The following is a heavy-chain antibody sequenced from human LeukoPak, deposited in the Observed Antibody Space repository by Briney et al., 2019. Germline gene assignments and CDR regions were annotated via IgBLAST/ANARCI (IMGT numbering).Heavy chain of an antibody. CDR3: ASFYDSTGSVYYYAMDV. D-gene: IGHD3-22*01. CDR1: GGPFSSYA. J-gene: IGHJ6*02. Sequence: SVKVSCKASGGPFSSYAISWVRQAPGQGLEWMGGTIPLFGPADYAQKFQGRVTITADESTRTAYMELNSLRSEDTAVYYCASFYDSTGSVYYYAMDVWGQGTTVTVSS. CDR2: TIPLFGPA. V-gene: IGHV1-69*13.